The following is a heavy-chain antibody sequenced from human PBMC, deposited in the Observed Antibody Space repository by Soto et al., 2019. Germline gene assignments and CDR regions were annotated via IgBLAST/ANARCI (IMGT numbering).Heavy chain of an antibody. CDR2: ISPGGGST. CDR3: ARGYYYGSGLYYFDY. D-gene: IGHD3-10*01. V-gene: IGHV3-64*07. CDR1: GFTFSSSY. J-gene: IGHJ4*02. Sequence: EVPLVESGGGLVQPGGSLRLSCAASGFTFSSSYMHWVRQAPGKGLQYVSAISPGGGSTFYTDSVKGRFTISRDNSKNMLYLQMGSLRAEDMAVYYCARGYYYGSGLYYFDYWGQGTLVTVSS.